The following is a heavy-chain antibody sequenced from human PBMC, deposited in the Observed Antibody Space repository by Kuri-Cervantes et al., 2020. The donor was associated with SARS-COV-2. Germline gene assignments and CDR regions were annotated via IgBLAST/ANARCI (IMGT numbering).Heavy chain of an antibody. J-gene: IGHJ5*02. D-gene: IGHD3-3*01. CDR2: IYYSGST. CDR1: GGSICSSSYY. Sequence: GSLRLSCTVSGGSICSSSYYWGWIRQPPGKGLEWIGSIYYSGSTYYNPSLKSRVTISVDTSKNQFSLKLSSVTAADTAVYYCARQMMSSITIFGVVITRNWFDPWGQGTLVTVSS. CDR3: ARQMMSSITIFGVVITRNWFDP. V-gene: IGHV4-39*01.